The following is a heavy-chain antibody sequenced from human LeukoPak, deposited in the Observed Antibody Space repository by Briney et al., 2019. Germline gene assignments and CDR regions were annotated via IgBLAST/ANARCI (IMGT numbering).Heavy chain of an antibody. J-gene: IGHJ4*02. CDR1: GFTFSSYG. Sequence: GGSLRLCCAASGFTFSSYGMHWVRQAPGKGLEWVAVISYDGNNEYYRDSVKGRFTISRDNAKNSLSLQMNSLRAEDTAVYYCASRAHFWSGPGGWGQGTLVTVSS. V-gene: IGHV3-30*03. CDR2: ISYDGNNE. CDR3: ASRAHFWSGPGG. D-gene: IGHD3-3*02.